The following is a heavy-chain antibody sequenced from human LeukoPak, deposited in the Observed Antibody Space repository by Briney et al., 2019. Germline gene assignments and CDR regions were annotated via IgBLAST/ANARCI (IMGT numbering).Heavy chain of an antibody. D-gene: IGHD3-3*01. CDR1: GLTFSSYG. CDR2: IWYDGSNK. V-gene: IGHV3-33*06. J-gene: IGHJ4*02. Sequence: QPGGSLRLSCAASGLTFSSYGMHWVRQAPGKGLEWVAVIWYDGSNKYYADSVKGRFTISRDNSKNTLYLQMNSLRAEDTAVYYCAKGNWRLWGQGTLVTVSS. CDR3: AKGNWRL.